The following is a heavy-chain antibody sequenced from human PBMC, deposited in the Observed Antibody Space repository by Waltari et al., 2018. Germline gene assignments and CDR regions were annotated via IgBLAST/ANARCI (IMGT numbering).Heavy chain of an antibody. CDR2: VIHSGGT. J-gene: IGHJ4*02. CDR1: GGSFPGFY. CDR3: ARGKLNFDV. Sequence: QVQLQQSGAGLVRPSEILSLTCDVVGGSFPGFYWSWIRQTPEKGLEWIGEVIHSGGTVYNPSLESRVTISIDTSKNQFSLRLTSVTAADTAVYFCARGKLNFDVWGQGAQVTVSS. V-gene: IGHV4-34*12.